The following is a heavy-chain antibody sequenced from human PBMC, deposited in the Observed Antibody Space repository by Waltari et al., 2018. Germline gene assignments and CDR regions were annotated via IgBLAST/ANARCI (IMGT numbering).Heavy chain of an antibody. D-gene: IGHD6-6*01. V-gene: IGHV3-33*01. J-gene: IGHJ5*02. Sequence: QVQLVESGGGVVQPGRSLRLSCAASGFTFSSYGMHWVRQAPGRGLEWVAVIWYDVSNKYYAYSAKCRFTISRDKSKNTLYLQMTSLRAEDTAVYYCARGKLLVLGHTYNWFDPWGQGTLVTVSS. CDR1: GFTFSSYG. CDR3: ARGKLLVLGHTYNWFDP. CDR2: IWYDVSNK.